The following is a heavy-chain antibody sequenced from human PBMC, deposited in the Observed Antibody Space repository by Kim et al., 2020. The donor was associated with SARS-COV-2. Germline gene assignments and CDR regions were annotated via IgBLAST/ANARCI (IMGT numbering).Heavy chain of an antibody. D-gene: IGHD2-15*01. V-gene: IGHV1-2*02. Sequence: QKFQGRVTMTRDTSISTAYMELSRLRSDDTAVYYCARVLRGPGSSDAFDIWGQGTMVTVSS. CDR3: ARVLRGPGSSDAFDI. J-gene: IGHJ3*02.